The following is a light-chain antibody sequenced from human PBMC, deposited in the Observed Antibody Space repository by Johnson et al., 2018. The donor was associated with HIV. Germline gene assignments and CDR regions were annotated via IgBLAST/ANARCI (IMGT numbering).Light chain of an antibody. CDR1: SSNIGNNY. CDR2: DNN. CDR3: GTWDGSLRAYV. V-gene: IGLV1-51*01. Sequence: QSVLTQPPSVSAAPGQKVTISCSGSSSNIGNNYVSWYQQLPGTAPKLLIYDNNKRPSGIPDRFSGSKSGTSATLGITGLQTGDEADYYCGTWDGSLRAYVIGTGTMVTVL. J-gene: IGLJ1*01.